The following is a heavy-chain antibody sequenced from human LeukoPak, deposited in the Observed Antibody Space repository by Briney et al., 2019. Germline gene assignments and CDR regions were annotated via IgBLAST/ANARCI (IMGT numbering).Heavy chain of an antibody. D-gene: IGHD3-10*01. CDR3: ARGSPMLRGRPFDY. V-gene: IGHV3-53*01. J-gene: IGHJ4*02. CDR1: GFTVSSNY. CDR2: IYSGGST. Sequence: GGSLRLSCAASGFTVSSNYVSWVRQAPGKGLEWVSVIYSGGSTYYADSVKGRFTISRDNSKNTLYLQMNSLRAEDTAVYYCARGSPMLRGRPFDYWGQGTLVIVSS.